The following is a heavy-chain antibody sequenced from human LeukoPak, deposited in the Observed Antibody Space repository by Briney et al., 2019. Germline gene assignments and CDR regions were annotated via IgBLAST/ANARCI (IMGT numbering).Heavy chain of an antibody. CDR1: GFTFSSYS. CDR2: ISSSDYI. CDR3: AREEGGAGLYGFDI. J-gene: IGHJ3*02. D-gene: IGHD1-26*01. V-gene: IGHV3-21*01. Sequence: GRSLRLSFAASGFTFSSYSMNWVRQAPGNGLEWVSSISSSDYIYYADSLKGRFTISRDNAKNSLYLQMNSLRAEDTAVYYCAREEGGAGLYGFDIWGQGTMVTVSS.